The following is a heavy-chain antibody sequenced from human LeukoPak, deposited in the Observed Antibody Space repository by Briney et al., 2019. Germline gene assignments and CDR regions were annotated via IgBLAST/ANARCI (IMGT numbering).Heavy chain of an antibody. D-gene: IGHD3-22*01. V-gene: IGHV4-59*06. CDR1: GGSISSYY. CDR2: IYYSGST. CDR3: ARTTYYYDSSGYPFFDY. J-gene: IGHJ4*02. Sequence: SETLSLTCTVSGGSISSYYWSWIRQPAGKGLEWIGYIYYSGSTYYNPSLKSRVTISVDTSKNQFSLKLSSVTAADTAVYYCARTTYYYDSSGYPFFDYWGQGTLVTVSS.